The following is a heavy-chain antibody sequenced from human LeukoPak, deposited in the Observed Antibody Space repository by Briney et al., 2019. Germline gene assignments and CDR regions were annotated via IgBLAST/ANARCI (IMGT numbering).Heavy chain of an antibody. CDR1: GFTFSSYW. CDR2: INTDGSST. J-gene: IGHJ4*02. V-gene: IGHV3-74*01. D-gene: IGHD3-3*01. CDR3: ARDSIFGVVTRSGY. Sequence: QSGGSLRLSCAASGFTFSSYWMHWVRQAPGKGLVWVSRINTDGSSTSYADSVKGRFTISRDNAKNTLYLQMNSLRAEDTAVYYCARDSIFGVVTRSGYWGQGTLVTVSS.